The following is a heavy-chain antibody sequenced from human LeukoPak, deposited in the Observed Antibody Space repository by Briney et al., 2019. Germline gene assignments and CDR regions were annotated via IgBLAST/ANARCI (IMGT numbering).Heavy chain of an antibody. J-gene: IGHJ4*02. CDR1: GFTFSSYA. V-gene: IGHV3-66*01. CDR2: IYSGGST. D-gene: IGHD2/OR15-2a*01. Sequence: GGSLRLSCAASGFTFSSYAMSWVRQAPGKGLEWVSVIYSGGSTSYADSVKGRFTISRDNSKNTLYLQMNSLRVEDTAVYYCARGTRLLPFFDYWGQGTLVTVSS. CDR3: ARGTRLLPFFDY.